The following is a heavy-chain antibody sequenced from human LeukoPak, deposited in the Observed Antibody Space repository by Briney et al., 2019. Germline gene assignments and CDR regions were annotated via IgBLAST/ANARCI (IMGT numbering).Heavy chain of an antibody. CDR1: GFTFSSYA. J-gene: IGHJ5*02. CDR3: AREEDDGVYYDSSGYLNWFDP. CDR2: ISYDGSNK. Sequence: GGSLRLSCAASGFTFSSYAMHWVRQAPGKGLEWVAVISYDGSNKYYADSVKGRFTISRDNSKNTLYLQMNSLRAEDTAVYYCAREEDDGVYYDSSGYLNWFDPWGQGTLVTVSS. V-gene: IGHV3-30-3*01. D-gene: IGHD3-22*01.